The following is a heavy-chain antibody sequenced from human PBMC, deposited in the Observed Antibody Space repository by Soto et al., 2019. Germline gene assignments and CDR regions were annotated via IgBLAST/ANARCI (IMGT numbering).Heavy chain of an antibody. V-gene: IGHV3-48*02. CDR2: ISSSTATK. CDR1: GFTVSNYG. J-gene: IGHJ4*02. CDR3: ARGGAARPDY. D-gene: IGHD6-6*01. Sequence: PGGSLRLACAASGFTVSNYGMNWVRQSPGKGLACVSYISSSTATKQYADSVKGRFTISRGNAKNSLYLQMNSLRDEDTAVYYCARGGAARPDYWGQGTLVTVYS.